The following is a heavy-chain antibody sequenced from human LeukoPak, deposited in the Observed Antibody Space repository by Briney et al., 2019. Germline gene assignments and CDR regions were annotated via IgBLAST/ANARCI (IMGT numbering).Heavy chain of an antibody. CDR3: ARDPRSLDWPTNFDY. D-gene: IGHD3-9*01. V-gene: IGHV3-21*01. Sequence: PGGSLRLSCAASGFTFSSYSMNWVRQAPGKGLEWVSLISSSSSYIYYADSVKGRFTISRDNAKNSLYLQMNSLRAEDTGVYYCARDPRSLDWPTNFDYWGQGTLVTVSS. CDR2: ISSSSSYI. J-gene: IGHJ4*02. CDR1: GFTFSSYS.